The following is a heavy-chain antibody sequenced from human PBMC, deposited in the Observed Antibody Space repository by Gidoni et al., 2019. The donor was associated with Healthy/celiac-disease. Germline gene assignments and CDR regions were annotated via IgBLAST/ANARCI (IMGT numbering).Heavy chain of an antibody. J-gene: IGHJ4*02. D-gene: IGHD3-22*01. CDR3: AKYPSGGDYYDSSGYLNYFDY. V-gene: IGHV3-23*01. Sequence: EVQLLESGGGLVQPGGSLRLCCADTGVTFSSYAMSWVRQGPGEGLEWVSAISGSGGSTYYADSVKGRFTISRDNSKNTLYLQMNSLRAEDTAVYYCAKYPSGGDYYDSSGYLNYFDYWGQGTLVTVSS. CDR1: GVTFSSYA. CDR2: ISGSGGST.